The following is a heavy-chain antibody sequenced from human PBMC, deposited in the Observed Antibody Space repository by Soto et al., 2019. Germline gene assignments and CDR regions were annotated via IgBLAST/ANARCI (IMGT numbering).Heavy chain of an antibody. Sequence: EVPLLDSGGGLVQPGGSLRLSCAASGFTFSSYALSWFRQAPGQGLEWVSAISGSAGSTYYADSVKGRFTISRDNSKHTLYLQMNSLRAEDAAVYYCAKIYGEGDEAGYYCGMDVCGQGTTVTVSS. J-gene: IGHJ6*02. D-gene: IGHD4-17*01. V-gene: IGHV3-23*01. CDR3: AKIYGEGDEAGYYCGMDV. CDR2: ISGSAGST. CDR1: GFTFSSYA.